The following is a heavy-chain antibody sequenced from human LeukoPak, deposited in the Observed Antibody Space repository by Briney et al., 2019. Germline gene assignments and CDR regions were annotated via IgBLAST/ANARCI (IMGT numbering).Heavy chain of an antibody. CDR3: ARVLWFGVDIVATMSPVLFDT. CDR1: GFTFSSYE. CDR2: ISSSGSTI. V-gene: IGHV3-48*03. J-gene: IGHJ5*02. Sequence: GGSLRLSCAAAGFTFSSYEMNWVRQAPGRGLEWVSYISSSGSTIYYVDSVKGRFTISRDNAKNSPYLQMNSLRAEDTAVYYCARVLWFGVDIVATMSPVLFDTSGQGGLCTVSS. D-gene: IGHD5-12*01.